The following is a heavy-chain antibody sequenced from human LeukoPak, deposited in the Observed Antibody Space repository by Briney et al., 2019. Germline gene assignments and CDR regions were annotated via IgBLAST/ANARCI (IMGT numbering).Heavy chain of an antibody. J-gene: IGHJ5*02. V-gene: IGHV3-30*04. CDR1: GFTFSNYA. D-gene: IGHD6-19*01. Sequence: PGGSLRLSCAASGFTFSNYAMHWVRQAPGKGLQWVALISYDGTNKDYADSVKGRFTISRDSPKNTLYLQVNSLRAEDTAVYYCVRDLEQWLVTNWVDLWGQGTLVTVSS. CDR3: VRDLEQWLVTNWVDL. CDR2: ISYDGTNK.